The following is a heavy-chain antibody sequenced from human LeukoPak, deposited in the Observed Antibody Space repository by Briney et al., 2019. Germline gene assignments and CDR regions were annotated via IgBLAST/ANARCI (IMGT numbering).Heavy chain of an antibody. CDR2: ISSSSSYI. CDR1: GFTFSTYA. CDR3: ARGVSGEP. V-gene: IGHV3-21*01. D-gene: IGHD1-14*01. J-gene: IGHJ5*02. Sequence: GGSLRLSCAASGFTFSTYAMSWVRQAPGKGLEWVSSISSSSSYIYYADSVKGRFTISRDNAKNSLYLQMNSLRAEDTAVYYCARGVSGEPWGQGTLVTVSS.